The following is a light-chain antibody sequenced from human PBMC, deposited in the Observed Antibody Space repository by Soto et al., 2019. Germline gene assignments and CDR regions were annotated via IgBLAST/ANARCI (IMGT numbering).Light chain of an antibody. CDR1: SSDVGSYKF. Sequence: QSVLTQPASVSGSPGQSITISCTGTSSDVGSYKFVSCYQQHPGKAPKLMIYEVSKRPSGVSNRFSGSKSADAASLTISGLEAEDEADYYCCSYAGTSTYVFGTGTKLTVL. CDR3: CSYAGTSTYV. J-gene: IGLJ1*01. V-gene: IGLV2-23*02. CDR2: EVS.